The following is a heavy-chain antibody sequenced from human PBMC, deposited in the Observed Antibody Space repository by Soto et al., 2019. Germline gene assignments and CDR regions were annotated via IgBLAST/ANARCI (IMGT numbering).Heavy chain of an antibody. CDR2: FDPEDGET. CDR1: GYTLTELS. CDR3: ATEQGSGWYSDP. J-gene: IGHJ5*02. Sequence: QVQLVQSGAEVKKPGASVKVSCKVSGYTLTELSMHWVRQAPGKGLEWMGCFDPEDGETIYAQKFQGRVTMTEATATDTGFMELSSLRSDDTAVYYCATEQGSGWYSDPWGQGTLVTVSS. D-gene: IGHD6-19*01. V-gene: IGHV1-24*01.